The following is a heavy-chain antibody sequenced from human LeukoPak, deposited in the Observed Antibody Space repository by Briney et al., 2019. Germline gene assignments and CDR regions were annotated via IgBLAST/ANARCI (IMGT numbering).Heavy chain of an antibody. CDR3: ASEYCRGGSCVGYFDY. Sequence: SETLSLTCTVSGGSISSGSYYWSWIRQPAGKGLEWIGRIYTSGSTNYNPSLKSRVTIPVDTSKNQFSLKLSSVTAADTAVYYCASEYCRGGSCVGYFDYWGQGTLVTVSS. J-gene: IGHJ4*02. CDR1: GGSISSGSYY. V-gene: IGHV4-61*02. D-gene: IGHD2-15*01. CDR2: IYTSGST.